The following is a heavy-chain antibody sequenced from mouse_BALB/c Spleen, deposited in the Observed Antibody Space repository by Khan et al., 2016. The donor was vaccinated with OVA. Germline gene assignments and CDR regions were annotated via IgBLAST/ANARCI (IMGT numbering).Heavy chain of an antibody. CDR1: GFTFSSFS. CDR3: ASHLTGSFAY. J-gene: IGHJ3*01. CDR2: ISSGADYT. Sequence: EVELVESGGDLVKPGGSLNLSCAASGFTFSSFSMSWVRQTPDKRLEWVATISSGADYTYYPDSVKGRFTISRDNAKNTLYLQMSSLKSEDTAMYYCASHLTGSFAYWGQGTLVTVSA. V-gene: IGHV5-6*01. D-gene: IGHD4-1*01.